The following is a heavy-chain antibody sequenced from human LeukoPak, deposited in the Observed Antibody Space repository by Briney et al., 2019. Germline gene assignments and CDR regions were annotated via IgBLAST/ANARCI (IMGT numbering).Heavy chain of an antibody. V-gene: IGHV1-2*02. CDR3: ARNGYTYGNDAFNI. CDR1: GYTYTGYS. CDR2: IYPNRGGT. Sequence: ALVKVSCKASGYTYTGYSIHWLRQAPGQGLEWMGWIYPNRGGTNYAHKFQGRVTMTRDTSISTAYMELSRLRSDDTAVYYCARNGYTYGNDAFNIWGQGTMVTVSS. J-gene: IGHJ3*02. D-gene: IGHD5-24*01.